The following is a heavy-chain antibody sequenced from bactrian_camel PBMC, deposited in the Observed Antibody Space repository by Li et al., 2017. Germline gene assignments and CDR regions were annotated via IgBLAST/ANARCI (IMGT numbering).Heavy chain of an antibody. D-gene: IGHD5*01. CDR1: GYTYC. J-gene: IGHJ6*01. Sequence: HVQLVESGGGSVQAGGSLRLSCAASGYTYCVAWFRQAPGNDRERVAQITSDGVREYADFVKGRFTISRTNAKNTHALQMTSLQPEDTAMYYCAAGQGVGWCLDVIRTGAEPDFDYWGQGTQVTVS. V-gene: IGHV3S53*01. CDR2: ITSDGVR. CDR3: AAGQGVGWCLDVIRTGAEPDFDY.